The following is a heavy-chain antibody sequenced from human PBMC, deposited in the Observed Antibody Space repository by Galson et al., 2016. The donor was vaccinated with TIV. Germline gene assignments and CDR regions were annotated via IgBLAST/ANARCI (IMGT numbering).Heavy chain of an antibody. V-gene: IGHV4-61*02. Sequence: TLSLTCTVSAISSDSYYWSWIRQPAGKGLEWIGRMSTSGSTSYNPSLESRVTISIDTSKRQFSLKLYSVTAADTAVYYCARDKSRRGCFDPWGQGSLVTVSS. CDR3: ARDKSRRGCFDP. CDR2: MSTSGST. J-gene: IGHJ5*02. CDR1: AISSDSYY.